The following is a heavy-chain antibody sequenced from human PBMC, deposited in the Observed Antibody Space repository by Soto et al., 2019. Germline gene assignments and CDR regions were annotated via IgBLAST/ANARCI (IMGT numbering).Heavy chain of an antibody. J-gene: IGHJ5*02. CDR2: IIPIFGTA. Sequence: QVQLVQSGAEVKKPGSSVKVSCKASGGTFSSYAISWVRQAPGQGLEWMGGIIPIFGTANYAQKFQGRVTSTADESRSRAYLELSSLRSEDTAVYYCARGPGIAAAGHIGVDPWGQGTLVTVSS. CDR3: ARGPGIAAAGHIGVDP. D-gene: IGHD6-13*01. V-gene: IGHV1-69*01. CDR1: GGTFSSYA.